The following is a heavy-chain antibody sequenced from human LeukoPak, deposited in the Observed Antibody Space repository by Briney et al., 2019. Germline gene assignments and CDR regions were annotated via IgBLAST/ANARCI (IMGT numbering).Heavy chain of an antibody. CDR3: AKGTTSSSWSSSDY. V-gene: IGHV3-74*01. J-gene: IGHJ4*02. CDR2: INSDESST. CDR1: GFTFSTYW. Sequence: GGSLILSCAASGFTFSTYWMHWVRQAPGKGLVWVSRINSDESSTSYADSVKGRFTISRDNAKNTLYLQMNSLRVEDTAVYYCAKGTTSSSWSSSDYWGQGTLVTVSS. D-gene: IGHD6-13*01.